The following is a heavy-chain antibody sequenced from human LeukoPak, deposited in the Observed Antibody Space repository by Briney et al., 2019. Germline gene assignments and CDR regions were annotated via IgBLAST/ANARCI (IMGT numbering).Heavy chain of an antibody. Sequence: SETLSLTCTVSGGSISSYYWSWIRQPPGKGLEWIGYIYYSGSTNYNPSLKSRVTISVDTSKNQFSLKLSSVTAADTAVYYCARNGREWWASLRLWGQGTMVTVSS. CDR1: GGSISSYY. V-gene: IGHV4-59*01. J-gene: IGHJ3*01. CDR2: IYYSGST. CDR3: ARNGREWWASLRL. D-gene: IGHD2-15*01.